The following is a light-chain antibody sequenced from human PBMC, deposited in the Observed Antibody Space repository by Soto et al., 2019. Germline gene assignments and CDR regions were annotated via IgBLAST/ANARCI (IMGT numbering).Light chain of an antibody. J-gene: IGLJ1*01. CDR3: SSYAGRSSFPYG. V-gene: IGLV2-23*03. Sequence: QSVLTQPASGSGSPEQSITISCTGTSSDVGSYNLVSWYQQYPGKAPKLIIYEGSERPSGVSNRFSGPKSGNTASLTISGLQAEDEADYYCSSYAGRSSFPYGFGTGTKVTVL. CDR2: EGS. CDR1: SSDVGSYNL.